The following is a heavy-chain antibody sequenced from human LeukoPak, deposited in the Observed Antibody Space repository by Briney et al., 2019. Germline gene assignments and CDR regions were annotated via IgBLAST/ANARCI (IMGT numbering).Heavy chain of an antibody. Sequence: SETLSLTCTVSGGSISSYYWSWIRQPPGKGLEWIGYIYYSGSTNYNPSLKRRVTISVDTSKNQFSLKLSSVTAADTAVYYCASLWRGYFDYWGQGTLVTVSS. CDR1: GGSISSYY. D-gene: IGHD2/OR15-2a*01. V-gene: IGHV4-59*01. J-gene: IGHJ4*02. CDR3: ASLWRGYFDY. CDR2: IYYSGST.